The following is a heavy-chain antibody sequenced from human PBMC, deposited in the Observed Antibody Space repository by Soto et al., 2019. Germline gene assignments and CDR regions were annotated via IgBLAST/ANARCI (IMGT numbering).Heavy chain of an antibody. D-gene: IGHD6-6*01. CDR3: ARDGDSSSPFDI. J-gene: IGHJ3*02. CDR1: GYTFTGNY. Sequence: QVQLVQSGAEVKKPGASVKVSCKASGYTFTGNYMHWVRQAPGQGLEWMGWINPNSGGTNYAQKFQGRGNVTRDTSIRTAYMEARRLRSDDTAVYYCARDGDSSSPFDIWGQGTMVTVSS. V-gene: IGHV1-2*02. CDR2: INPNSGGT.